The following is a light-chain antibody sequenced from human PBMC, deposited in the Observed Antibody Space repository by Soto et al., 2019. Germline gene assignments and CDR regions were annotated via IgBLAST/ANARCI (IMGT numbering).Light chain of an antibody. Sequence: ATQMTQSPSSLSASVGDRVTITCRASQGIRNDLAWYQQKPGKAPKLLIYTASSLPSGVPSRFSGSGSGTNFTLTISSLQPEDFATYYCLHDYNYPTWTFGQGTKVDIK. CDR2: TAS. CDR3: LHDYNYPTWT. V-gene: IGKV1-6*01. J-gene: IGKJ1*01. CDR1: QGIRND.